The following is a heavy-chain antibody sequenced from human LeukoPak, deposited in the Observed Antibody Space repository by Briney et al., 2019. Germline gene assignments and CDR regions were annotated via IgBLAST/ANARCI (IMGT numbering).Heavy chain of an antibody. CDR2: INHSGST. CDR3: AREGAQYGSGSGNWFDP. CDR1: GGSFSGYY. V-gene: IGHV4-34*01. D-gene: IGHD3-10*01. J-gene: IGHJ5*02. Sequence: SETLSLTCAVYGGSFSGYYWSWIRQPPGKGLEWIGEINHSGSTNYNPSLKGRVTISVDTSKNQFSLKLSSVTAADTAVYYCAREGAQYGSGSGNWFDPWGQGTLVTVSS.